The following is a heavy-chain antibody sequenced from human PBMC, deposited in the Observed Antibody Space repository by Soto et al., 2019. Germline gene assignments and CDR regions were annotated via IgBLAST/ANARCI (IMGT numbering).Heavy chain of an antibody. Sequence: DVQLVESGGGLVKPGGSLRLSCAASGFTFSSYSMNWVRQAPGKGLEWVSSISSSSSYIYYADSVKGRFTISRDNAKNSLYLQMNSLRAEDTAVYYCARGVVVRGVIPEYNWFDPWGQGTLVTVSS. D-gene: IGHD3-10*01. CDR2: ISSSSSYI. J-gene: IGHJ5*02. V-gene: IGHV3-21*01. CDR1: GFTFSSYS. CDR3: ARGVVVRGVIPEYNWFDP.